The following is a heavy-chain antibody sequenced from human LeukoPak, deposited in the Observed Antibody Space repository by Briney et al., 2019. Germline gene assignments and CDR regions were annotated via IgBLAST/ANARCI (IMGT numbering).Heavy chain of an antibody. CDR1: GGSISSYY. Sequence: PSETLSLTCTVSGGSISSYYWSWIRQPPGKGLEWSGYIYYSGSTNYNPSLKSRGTISVDTSKNQCSLKLSSVTAADTAVYYCAKVPPSRASWGQGTLVTVSS. J-gene: IGHJ4*02. V-gene: IGHV4-59*01. D-gene: IGHD3-10*01. CDR3: AKVPPSRAS. CDR2: IYYSGST.